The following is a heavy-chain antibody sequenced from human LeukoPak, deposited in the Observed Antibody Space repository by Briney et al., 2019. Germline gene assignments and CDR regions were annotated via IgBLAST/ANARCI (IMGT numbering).Heavy chain of an antibody. D-gene: IGHD3-10*01. CDR2: VDYSGGDT. CDR1: GFTLSSYE. V-gene: IGHV3-23*01. J-gene: IGHJ4*02. CDR3: ARDAKYYYGSRTYFFFEY. Sequence: GGTLRLSCTASGFTLSSYEMSWIRQAPGKGLEWVSSVDYSGGDTHYADSVMGRFTISRDNSKNTLYLQLNSLNADDTAVYYCARDAKYYYGSRTYFFFEYWGQGTLLTVSS.